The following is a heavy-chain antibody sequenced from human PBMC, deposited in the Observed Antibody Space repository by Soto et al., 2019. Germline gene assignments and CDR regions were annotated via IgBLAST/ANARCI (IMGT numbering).Heavy chain of an antibody. D-gene: IGHD1-26*01. Sequence: SETLSLTCTVSGGSISSYYWSWIRQPPGKGLEWIGSIYYSGSTYHNPSLKSRVTISVDTSKTQFSLKLSSVTAADAAVYYCARHWGSGSYGPYYAMDVWGQGTTVTVS. CDR2: IYYSGST. V-gene: IGHV4-59*08. J-gene: IGHJ6*02. CDR1: GGSISSYY. CDR3: ARHWGSGSYGPYYAMDV.